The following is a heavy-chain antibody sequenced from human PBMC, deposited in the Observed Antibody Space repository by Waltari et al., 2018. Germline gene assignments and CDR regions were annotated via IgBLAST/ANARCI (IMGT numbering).Heavy chain of an antibody. CDR2: IYYSGTT. V-gene: IGHV4-59*01. Sequence: QVQLQESGPGLVTPSETLSLTCNVSGGSMSNYYWSWIRQPPGKGLEWIGYIYYSGTTNYNPSLKSRVTMSVDTSKNQFSLKLTSVTAADTAVYYCARGSGRQLTYWGQGTLVTVSS. CDR1: GGSMSNYY. D-gene: IGHD6-13*01. J-gene: IGHJ4*02. CDR3: ARGSGRQLTY.